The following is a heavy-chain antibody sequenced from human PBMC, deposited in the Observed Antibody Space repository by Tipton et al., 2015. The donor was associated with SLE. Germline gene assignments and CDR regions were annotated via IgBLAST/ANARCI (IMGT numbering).Heavy chain of an antibody. J-gene: IGHJ4*02. D-gene: IGHD1-14*01. CDR2: IKSKTDGGTT. V-gene: IGHV3-15*01. CDR1: GLTFSDAW. Sequence: SLRLSCVVSGLTFSDAWMTWVRQAPGKGLEWVGRIKSKTDGGTTDFAAPVKGRFSISRDDSKNTLFLQMNSLKSEDAGVYYCTPGPEPRSTLVFWGQGTLVPVSS. CDR3: TPGPEPRSTLVF.